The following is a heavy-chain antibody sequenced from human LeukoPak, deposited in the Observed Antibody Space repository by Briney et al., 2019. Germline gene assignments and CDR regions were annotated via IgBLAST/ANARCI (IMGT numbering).Heavy chain of an antibody. CDR3: AKEKDYHGSGGHWYFDL. CDR2: ISAYNGNT. Sequence: ASVKVSCKASGYTFTSYGISWVRQAPGQGLEWMGWISAYNGNTNYAQKLQGRVTMTTDTSTSTAYMELGSLRSDDTAVYYCAKEKDYHGSGGHWYFDLWGRGTLVTVSS. J-gene: IGHJ2*01. CDR1: GYTFTSYG. V-gene: IGHV1-18*01. D-gene: IGHD3-10*01.